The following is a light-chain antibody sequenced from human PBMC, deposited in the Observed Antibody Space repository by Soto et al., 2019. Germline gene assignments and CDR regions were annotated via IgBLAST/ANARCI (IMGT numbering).Light chain of an antibody. CDR1: QSISIY. Sequence: DIQMTQSPSSLSASLGDRVMITCRASQSISIYLNWYQHKPGRAPKFLIFGAATFHTGVPPRFTGRGSGTNFTLTITSLQHEDFANYYCQQSYTSLAPTFGGGTKVDIK. J-gene: IGKJ4*01. V-gene: IGKV1-39*01. CDR2: GAA. CDR3: QQSYTSLAPT.